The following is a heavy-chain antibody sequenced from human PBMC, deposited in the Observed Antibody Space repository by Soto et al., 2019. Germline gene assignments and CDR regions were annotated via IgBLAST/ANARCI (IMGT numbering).Heavy chain of an antibody. D-gene: IGHD6-6*01. CDR1: VFTLSGYA. J-gene: IGHJ6*03. CDR3: ARRARPDFYYMDV. Sequence: EVQLAESGGGLAQPGGSLRLSCAASVFTLSGYAMDWVRQAPGKGLEYVSGITGNGVGTYYANSVQGRFTISRDNSKNTVYLQMGSLRPEDMAVYYCARRARPDFYYMDVWGKGTTVTVSS. CDR2: ITGNGVGT. V-gene: IGHV3-64*01.